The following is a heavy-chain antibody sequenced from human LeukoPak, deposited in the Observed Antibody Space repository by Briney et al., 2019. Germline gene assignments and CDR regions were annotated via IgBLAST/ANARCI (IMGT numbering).Heavy chain of an antibody. D-gene: IGHD5-18*01. CDR3: ARAIQLWLADYFDY. CDR1: GGSISSSNW. J-gene: IGHJ4*02. V-gene: IGHV4-4*02. Sequence: SGTLSLTCAVSGGSISSSNWWSWVRQPPGKGLEWIGEIYHSGSTNYHPSLKSRVTISVDKSKNQFSLKLSSVTAADTAVYYCARAIQLWLADYFDYWGQGTLVTVSS. CDR2: IYHSGST.